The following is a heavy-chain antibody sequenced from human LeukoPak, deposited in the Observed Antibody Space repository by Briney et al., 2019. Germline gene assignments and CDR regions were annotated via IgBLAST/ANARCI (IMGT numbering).Heavy chain of an antibody. CDR3: ARAGLRPYMDV. V-gene: IGHV4-34*01. CDR1: GGSFSGYY. CDR2: INHSGST. Sequence: EASETLSLTCAVYGGSFSGYYWSWIRQPPGKGLEWIGEINHSGSTNYNPSLKSRVTISVDTSKNQFSLKLSSVTAADTAVYYCARAGLRPYMDVWGKGTTVTVSS. J-gene: IGHJ6*03. D-gene: IGHD3-16*01.